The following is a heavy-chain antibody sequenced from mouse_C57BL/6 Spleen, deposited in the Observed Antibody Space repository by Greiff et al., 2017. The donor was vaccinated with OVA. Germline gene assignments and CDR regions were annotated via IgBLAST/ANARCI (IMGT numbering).Heavy chain of an antibody. CDR3: ARRGDQVTLGRDY. J-gene: IGHJ2*01. D-gene: IGHD2-1*01. Sequence: QVQLQQPGAELVKPGASVKLSCKASGYTFTSYWMQWVKKRPGKGLEWIGEINPSDSNTNYQQTFKGKSTMTGDTTSSTAYMQISSLTSEDSAVYYCARRGDQVTLGRDYWGQGTTLTVSS. CDR2: INPSDSNT. V-gene: IGHV1-50*01. CDR1: GYTFTSYW.